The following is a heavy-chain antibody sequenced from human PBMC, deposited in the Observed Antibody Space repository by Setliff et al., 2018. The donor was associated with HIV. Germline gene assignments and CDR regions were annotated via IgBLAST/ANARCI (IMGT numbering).Heavy chain of an antibody. Sequence: HPGGSLRLSCAASGFTFSSYWMSWVRQAPGKGLKWVANIKEDGSEKYYVDSVKGRFTISRDNAQNSLYLQMSSLKVEDTAVYYCARDLAYWGQGTLVTVSS. CDR1: GFTFSSYW. V-gene: IGHV3-7*03. J-gene: IGHJ1*01. CDR2: IKEDGSEK. CDR3: ARDLAY.